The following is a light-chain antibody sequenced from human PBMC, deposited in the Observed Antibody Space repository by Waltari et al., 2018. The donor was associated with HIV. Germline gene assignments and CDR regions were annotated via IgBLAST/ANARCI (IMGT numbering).Light chain of an antibody. CDR3: QQRSNWPPWT. CDR1: QSVNSH. CDR2: DAS. J-gene: IGKJ1*01. V-gene: IGKV3-11*01. Sequence: EIVLTQSPATLSLSPGERATLSCRASQSVNSHLAWYQQKPGQAPRLLIYDASNRATCIAARFSSSGSWTDFTITISSREPEDFAVYYCQQRSNWPPWTFGQGTKVEIK.